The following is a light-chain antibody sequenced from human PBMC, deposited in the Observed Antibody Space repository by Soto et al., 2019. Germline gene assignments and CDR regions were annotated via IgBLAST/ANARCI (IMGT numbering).Light chain of an antibody. CDR3: HQYSSSPRT. CDR1: QSVSSN. V-gene: IGKV3-20*01. CDR2: GAS. Sequence: EIVMTQSPATLSVSPGERATLSCRASQSVSSNLAWYQQKPGQAPRLLIYGASNRAAGIPDRFSGSGSGTDFTLTISRLAPEDFAVYYCHQYSSSPRTFGQGTKVDIK. J-gene: IGKJ1*01.